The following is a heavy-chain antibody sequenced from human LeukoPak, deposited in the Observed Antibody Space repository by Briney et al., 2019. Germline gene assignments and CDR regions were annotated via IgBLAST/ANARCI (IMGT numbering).Heavy chain of an antibody. CDR3: ARWANYYDSSGYYYSGVDY. D-gene: IGHD3-22*01. J-gene: IGHJ4*02. CDR1: GGSISGYY. CDR2: IYSSGST. Sequence: SETLSLTCTVSGGSISGYYWSWIRQPPGKALEWIAYIYSSGSTNYNPSLKSRVTISVDTSKSQFSLRLSSVTAADTAVYYCARWANYYDSSGYYYSGVDYWGQGTLVTVSS. V-gene: IGHV4-59*08.